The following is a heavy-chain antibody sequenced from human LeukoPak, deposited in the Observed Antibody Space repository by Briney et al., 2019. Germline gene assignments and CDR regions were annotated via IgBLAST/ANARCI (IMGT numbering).Heavy chain of an antibody. J-gene: IGHJ6*02. Sequence: PGGSLRLSCAASGFTFSSYAMHWVRQAPGKGLEGVAVILYYGSNKYYADSVKGRFTISRDNSKNTLYLQMNSLRPEDTAVYYCATKRRNFDFWSGFSYYYGIDVWGQGTTVTVSS. CDR3: ATKRRNFDFWSGFSYYYGIDV. D-gene: IGHD3-3*01. CDR1: GFTFSSYA. V-gene: IGHV3-30-3*01. CDR2: ILYYGSNK.